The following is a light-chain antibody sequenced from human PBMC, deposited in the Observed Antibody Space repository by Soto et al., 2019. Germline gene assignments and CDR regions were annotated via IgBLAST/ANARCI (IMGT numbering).Light chain of an antibody. CDR2: EVS. CDR1: SSDVGGYNY. V-gene: IGLV2-14*01. CDR3: SSYTSSSNRV. J-gene: IGLJ3*02. Sequence: QSVLTQPASVSGSPGQSITISCTGTSSDVGGYNYVSWYQQHPGKAPKLMIYEVSNRPSGVSNRFYGSKSGNTASLTISGLQAEDEADYYCSSYTSSSNRVFGGGTKVTVL.